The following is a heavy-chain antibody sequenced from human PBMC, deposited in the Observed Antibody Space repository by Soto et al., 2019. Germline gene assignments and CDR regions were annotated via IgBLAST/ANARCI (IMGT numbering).Heavy chain of an antibody. CDR1: GFTFSTYA. CDR2: ISYDGSNK. J-gene: IGHJ6*02. D-gene: IGHD6-13*01. V-gene: IGHV3-30-3*01. Sequence: TGGSLRLSCAASGFTFSTYAMLLVRQAPGKGLEWVAVISYDGSNKYYADSVKGRFTISRDNSKNTLYLQMNSLRAEDTAVYYCARGAYSSSWYRGYYYYGMDVWGQGTTVTVSS. CDR3: ARGAYSSSWYRGYYYYGMDV.